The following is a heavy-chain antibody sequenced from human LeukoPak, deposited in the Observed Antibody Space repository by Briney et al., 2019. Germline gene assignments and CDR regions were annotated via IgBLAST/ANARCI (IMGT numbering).Heavy chain of an antibody. CDR3: ARIIVVTSTDYFDS. CDR1: GGSISSSLYY. J-gene: IGHJ4*02. V-gene: IGHV4-39*01. D-gene: IGHD2/OR15-2a*01. CDR2: IFYSGIT. Sequence: PSETLSLTCTVSGGSISSSLYYWGWIHQPPGKGLEWIGSIFYSGITYYNPSLQSRVTISVDTSKSQFSLHLSSVTAADTALYYCARIIVVTSTDYFDSWGQGTLVTVSS.